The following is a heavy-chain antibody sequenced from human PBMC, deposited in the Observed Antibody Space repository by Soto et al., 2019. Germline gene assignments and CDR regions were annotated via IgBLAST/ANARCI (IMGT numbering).Heavy chain of an antibody. CDR2: IWYDGSNK. Sequence: QVQLVESGGGVVQPGRSLRLSCAASGFTFSSYGMHWVRQAPGKGLEWVAVIWYDGSNKYYADSVKGRFTISRDNSKNTLYLQMNSLRAEDTAVYYCARELIEVLRYFDWSKDAFDIWGQGTMVTVSS. CDR1: GFTFSSYG. V-gene: IGHV3-33*01. D-gene: IGHD3-9*01. J-gene: IGHJ3*02. CDR3: ARELIEVLRYFDWSKDAFDI.